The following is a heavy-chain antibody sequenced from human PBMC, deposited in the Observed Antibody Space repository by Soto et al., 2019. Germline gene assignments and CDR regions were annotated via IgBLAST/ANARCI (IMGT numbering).Heavy chain of an antibody. CDR2: ISSSSSYI. Sequence: EVQLVESGGGLVKPGGSLRLSCAASGFTFSSYSMNWVRQAPGKGLEWVSSISSSSSYIYYADSVKGRFTISRDNAKNSLYLQMNSLRAEDTAVYYCATILYYDFWSGYYKDYWGQGTLVTVSS. CDR3: ATILYYDFWSGYYKDY. CDR1: GFTFSSYS. J-gene: IGHJ4*02. D-gene: IGHD3-3*01. V-gene: IGHV3-21*01.